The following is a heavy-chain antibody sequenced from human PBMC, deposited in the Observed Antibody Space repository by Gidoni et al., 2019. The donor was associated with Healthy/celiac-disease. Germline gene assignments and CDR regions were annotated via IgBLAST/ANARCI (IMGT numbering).Heavy chain of an antibody. D-gene: IGHD2-21*01. J-gene: IGHJ3*02. V-gene: IGHV4-39*01. CDR3: ARLSRIVANAFDI. CDR1: GGSISSSSYY. Sequence: QLQLQASVPGLVKPSETLSLTCTVSGGSISSSSYYWGWIRQPPGKGLEWIGSIYYSGSTYYNPSLKSRVTISVDTSKNQFSLKLSSVTAADTAVYYCARLSRIVANAFDIWGQGTMVTVSS. CDR2: IYYSGST.